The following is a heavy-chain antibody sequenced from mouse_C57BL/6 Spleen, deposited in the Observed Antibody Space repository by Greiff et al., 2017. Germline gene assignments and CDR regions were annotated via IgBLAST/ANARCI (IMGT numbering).Heavy chain of an antibody. CDR2: ISSGGSYT. V-gene: IGHV5-6*01. D-gene: IGHD4-1*01. CDR3: ARPLGRGYAMGY. CDR1: GFTFSSYG. Sequence: EVHLVESGGDLVKPGGSLKLSCAASGFTFSSYGMAWVRQTPDKRLEWVATISSGGSYTYYPDSVKGRFTISRDNAKNTLYLEMSSREAEDTAMDYCARPLGRGYAMGYWGQGTSVTVSS. J-gene: IGHJ4*01.